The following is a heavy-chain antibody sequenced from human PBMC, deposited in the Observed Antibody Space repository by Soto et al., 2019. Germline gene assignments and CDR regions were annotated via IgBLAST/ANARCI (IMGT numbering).Heavy chain of an antibody. J-gene: IGHJ5*02. CDR2: IYYNGIT. D-gene: IGHD2-2*01. Sequence: PSETLSLTCTVSGGSIDNYYWSWSRQTPGKGLEWIAYIYYNGITNYNPSLKSRVTISLDTPRNQFSLKLSSVTTADAAVYYCERGPSPSLVMPWFDPWGQGTLVTVSS. CDR1: GGSIDNYY. CDR3: ERGPSPSLVMPWFDP. V-gene: IGHV4-59*01.